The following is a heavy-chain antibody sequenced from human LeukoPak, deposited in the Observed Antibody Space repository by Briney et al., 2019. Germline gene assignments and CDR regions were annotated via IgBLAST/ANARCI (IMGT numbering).Heavy chain of an antibody. CDR2: IKQDGSEK. J-gene: IGHJ3*02. CDR1: GFTFTSYS. Sequence: QPGGSLRLSCAASGFTFTSYSMNWVRQAPGKGLEWVANIKQDGSEKYYVDSVKGRFSISRDNAKNSLYLQMNSLRAEDTAVYYCARALSGPRFFFDIWGQGTMVTVSS. D-gene: IGHD2-15*01. CDR3: ARALSGPRFFFDI. V-gene: IGHV3-7*04.